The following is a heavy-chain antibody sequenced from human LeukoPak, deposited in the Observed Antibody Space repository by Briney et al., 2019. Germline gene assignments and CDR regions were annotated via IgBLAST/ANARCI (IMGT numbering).Heavy chain of an antibody. J-gene: IGHJ6*03. V-gene: IGHV1-46*01. CDR1: GYTFSNHY. Sequence: ASVKVSCKASGYTFSNHYMYWVGQAPGQGLEWMGIINPGDGSTRYAPKFQGRVTMTRDTSTRTVYMELSSLRSEDTAVYYCARMVYCSSISCSYYYYYMDVWAKGTTVTVSS. CDR3: ARMVYCSSISCSYYYYYMDV. CDR2: INPGDGST. D-gene: IGHD2-2*01.